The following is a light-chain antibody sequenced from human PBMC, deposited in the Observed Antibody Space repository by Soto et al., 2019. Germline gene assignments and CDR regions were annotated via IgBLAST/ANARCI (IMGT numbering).Light chain of an antibody. CDR1: QSVSKY. CDR3: QQRSSWLT. CDR2: DAS. V-gene: IGKV3-11*01. Sequence: EIVLTQSPAILSLSPGERATLSCRASQSVSKYLVWYQQKPGQAPRLLMYDASNRATGIPARFSGSGSGTEFTLTISSLEPEDFAVYYCQQRSSWLTFGGGTQVEIK. J-gene: IGKJ4*01.